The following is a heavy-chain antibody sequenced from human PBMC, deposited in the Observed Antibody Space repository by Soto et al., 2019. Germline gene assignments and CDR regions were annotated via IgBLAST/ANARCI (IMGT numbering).Heavy chain of an antibody. J-gene: IGHJ4*02. CDR1: GFTFSSLW. CDR3: ARATRSPDF. CDR2: IKEDGSVK. V-gene: IGHV3-7*05. Sequence: EVQLLESGGDLVQPGGSLRLSCAASGFTFSSLWMTWVRQAPGKGLECVANIKEDGSVKYYVDSVKGRFTISRDNAKNSLYLQMVGLRAEDTAVYYFARATRSPDFRGQGTLVTVSS.